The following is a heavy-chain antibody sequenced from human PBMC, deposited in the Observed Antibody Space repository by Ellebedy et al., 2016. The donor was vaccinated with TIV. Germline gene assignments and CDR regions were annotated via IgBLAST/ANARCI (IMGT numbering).Heavy chain of an antibody. CDR3: AREAADSSSYESWWFDP. CDR1: GGTFSSYA. Sequence: SVKVSCXASGGTFSSYAISWVRQAPGQGLEWMGGIIPIFGTANYAQKFQGRVTITADKSTSTAYMELSSLRSEDTAVYYCAREAADSSSYESWWFDPWGQGTLVTVSS. D-gene: IGHD6-6*01. CDR2: IIPIFGTA. V-gene: IGHV1-69*06. J-gene: IGHJ5*02.